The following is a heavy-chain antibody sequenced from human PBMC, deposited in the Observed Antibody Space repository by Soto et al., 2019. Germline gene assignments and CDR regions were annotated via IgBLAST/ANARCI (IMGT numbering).Heavy chain of an antibody. CDR3: ATALYCGGDCFSFDY. V-gene: IGHV4-4*02. D-gene: IGHD2-21*02. CDR2: IFHSGTT. J-gene: IGHJ4*02. CDR1: GGSISSGDW. Sequence: QVQLQESGPGLVRPSGTLSLTCAVSGGSISSGDWWSWVRQPPGERLEWIGEIFHSGTTNYNPSPKRRVTISVDKSTNQCPLNLSSVTAADTAVYYCATALYCGGDCFSFDYWGQGTLVTVSS.